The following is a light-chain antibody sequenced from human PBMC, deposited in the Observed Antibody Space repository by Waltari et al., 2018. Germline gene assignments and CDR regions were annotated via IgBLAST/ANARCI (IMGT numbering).Light chain of an antibody. CDR3: QHYLRLPVT. Sequence: SCRAIQSVSRALTWYQQKPGQAPRLLIYGASTRAPGIPDRFSGSGSGTDFSLTISRLEPDDFAVYYCQHYLRLPVTFGQGTTVEV. CDR1: QSVSRA. CDR2: GAS. V-gene: IGKV3-20*01. J-gene: IGKJ1*01.